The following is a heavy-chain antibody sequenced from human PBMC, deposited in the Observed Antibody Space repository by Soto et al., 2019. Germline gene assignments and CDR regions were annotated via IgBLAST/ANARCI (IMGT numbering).Heavy chain of an antibody. J-gene: IGHJ4*02. D-gene: IGHD5-18*01. CDR2: IDWDDDK. Sequence: GSGPTLVNPTQTLTLTCTFSGFSLSTSGMCVSWIRQPPGKALEWLALIDWDDDKYYSTSLKTRLTISKDTSKNQVVLTMTNMDPVDTATYYCARMSGGVDTAMGNYYFDYWGQGTLVTVSS. V-gene: IGHV2-70*01. CDR3: ARMSGGVDTAMGNYYFDY. CDR1: GFSLSTSGMC.